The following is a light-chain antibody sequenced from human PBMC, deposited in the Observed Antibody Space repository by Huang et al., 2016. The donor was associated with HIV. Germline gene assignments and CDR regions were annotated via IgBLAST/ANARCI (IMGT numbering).Light chain of an antibody. V-gene: IGKV3-15*01. CDR2: GAS. CDR1: QSVRTN. J-gene: IGKJ3*01. Sequence: EIVMTQSPAILSVSPGERATLSCRASQSVRTNLAWYQQKPGQTPRLLIYGASTRAAGVPARFSGSGSGTEFTLTISSLQSADFAVYYCEQYNNWPPEETFGPGTKVDMK. CDR3: EQYNNWPPEET.